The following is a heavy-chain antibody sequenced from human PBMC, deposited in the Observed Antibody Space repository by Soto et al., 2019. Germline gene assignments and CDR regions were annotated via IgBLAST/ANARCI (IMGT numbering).Heavy chain of an antibody. Sequence: SETLSLTCTVSGGSISSSSYYWGWIRQPPGKGLEWIGSIYYSGSTYYNPSLKSRVTISVDTSKNQFSLKLSSVTAADTAVYYCARHTFTGRRTAAFDIWGQGTMVTVS. V-gene: IGHV4-39*01. D-gene: IGHD3-16*01. J-gene: IGHJ3*02. CDR1: GGSISSSSYY. CDR3: ARHTFTGRRTAAFDI. CDR2: IYYSGST.